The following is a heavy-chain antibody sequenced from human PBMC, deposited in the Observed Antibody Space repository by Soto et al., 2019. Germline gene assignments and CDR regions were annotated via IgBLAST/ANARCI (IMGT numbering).Heavy chain of an antibody. CDR1: GFTVSSIY. J-gene: IGHJ4*02. Sequence: GGSLRLSCAASGFTVSSIYMSWVRQAPGKGLEWVSAISGSGGSTYYADSVKGRFTISRDNSKNTLYLQMNSLRAEDTAVYYCAAMINLILFDYWGQGTLVTVSS. D-gene: IGHD5-18*01. V-gene: IGHV3-23*01. CDR3: AAMINLILFDY. CDR2: ISGSGGST.